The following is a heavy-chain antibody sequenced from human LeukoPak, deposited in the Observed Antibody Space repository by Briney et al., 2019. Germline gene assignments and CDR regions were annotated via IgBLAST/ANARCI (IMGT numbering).Heavy chain of an antibody. J-gene: IGHJ4*02. CDR2: IRHDGSYQ. Sequence: GGPLRLSCAASRFTFSSYGMHWVRQTPGKGPEWVAFIRHDGSYQQYADSVKGRFTVSRDNSKDTVYLQMNSLRTEDTAVYYCAKNRDSSDYPRDFDYWGQGTLVTVSS. V-gene: IGHV3-30*02. D-gene: IGHD6-19*01. CDR1: RFTFSSYG. CDR3: AKNRDSSDYPRDFDY.